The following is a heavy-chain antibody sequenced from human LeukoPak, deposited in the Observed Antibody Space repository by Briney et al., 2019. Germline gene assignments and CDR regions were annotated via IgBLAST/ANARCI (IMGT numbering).Heavy chain of an antibody. Sequence: SETLSLTCTVSGGSISSYYWSWIRQPPGKGLEWIGYIYYSGSTNYNPSLKSRVTISVDTSKNQFSLKLSSVTAADTAVYYCARDTSMVRGVSYDLWGQGTLVTVSS. D-gene: IGHD3-10*01. V-gene: IGHV4-59*12. CDR1: GGSISSYY. CDR3: ARDTSMVRGVSYDL. CDR2: IYYSGST. J-gene: IGHJ5*02.